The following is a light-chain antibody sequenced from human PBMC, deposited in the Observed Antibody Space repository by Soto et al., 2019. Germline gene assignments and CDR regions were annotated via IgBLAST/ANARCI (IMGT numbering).Light chain of an antibody. V-gene: IGLV2-14*01. J-gene: IGLJ2*01. CDR3: SSYTGSSVV. CDR2: EVS. Sequence: QSALTQPASVSGSPGQSITISCTGSNSDIGGYNYVSWYQHHPGKAPKILIFEVSNRPSGVSNRFSGSKSGNTASLTISGLQAEDEADYYCSSYTGSSVVFGRGTKLTVL. CDR1: NSDIGGYNY.